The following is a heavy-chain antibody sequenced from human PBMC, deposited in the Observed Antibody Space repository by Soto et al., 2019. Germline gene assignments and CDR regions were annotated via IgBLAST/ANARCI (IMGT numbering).Heavy chain of an antibody. CDR1: GFTFSSYA. J-gene: IGHJ3*01. V-gene: IGHV3-23*01. CDR2: ISGSGGST. D-gene: IGHD1-26*01. Sequence: EVQLLESGGGLVQRGGSLRLSCAASGFTFSSYAMSWVSQAPGKGLEWVSAISGSGGSTYDADSVKGRFTISRDNSKNTLYLQMNTLRAEDTPVYYCAPDGIAGAVDLWGQATMATVSS. CDR3: APDGIAGAVDL.